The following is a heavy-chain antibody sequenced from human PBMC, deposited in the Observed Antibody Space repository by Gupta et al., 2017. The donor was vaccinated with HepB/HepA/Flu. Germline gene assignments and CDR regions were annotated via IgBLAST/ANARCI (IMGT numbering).Heavy chain of an antibody. CDR2: IYYSGST. CDR1: GGSISSSSYY. V-gene: IGHV4-39*01. CDR3: ARHRRGSYYGSDFDY. J-gene: IGHJ4*02. Sequence: QLQLQESGPGLVKPSETLSLTCTVSGGSISSSSYYWGWIRQPPGKGLEWIGSIYYSGSTYYNPSLKSRVTISVDTSKNQFSLKLSSVTAADTAVYYCARHRRGSYYGSDFDYWGQGTLVTVSS. D-gene: IGHD1-26*01.